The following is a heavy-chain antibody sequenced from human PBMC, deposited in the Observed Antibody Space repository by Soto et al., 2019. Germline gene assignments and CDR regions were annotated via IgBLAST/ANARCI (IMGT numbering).Heavy chain of an antibody. CDR3: ARDLAGYSGYDFVY. J-gene: IGHJ4*02. CDR1: GYSISSGYY. CDR2: IYHSGST. Sequence: SETLSLTCAVSGYSISSGYYWGWIRQPPGKGLEWIGSIYHSGSTYYNPSLKSRVTISVDTSKNQFSLKLSSVTAADTAVYYCARDLAGYSGYDFVYWGQGTLVTVSS. V-gene: IGHV4-38-2*02. D-gene: IGHD5-12*01.